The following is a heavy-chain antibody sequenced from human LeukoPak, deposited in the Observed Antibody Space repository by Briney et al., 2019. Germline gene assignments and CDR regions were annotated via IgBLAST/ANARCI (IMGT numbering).Heavy chain of an antibody. D-gene: IGHD1-26*01. CDR1: GFTFSSYS. Sequence: QPGGSLRLSCAASGFTFSSYSMNWVRQAPGKGLEWVSYISSSSSTIYYADSVKGRFTISRDNAKNSLYLQMNSLRAEDTAVYYCAREFGKQSGSYAYWGQGTLVTVSS. J-gene: IGHJ4*02. V-gene: IGHV3-48*01. CDR2: ISSSSSTI. CDR3: AREFGKQSGSYAY.